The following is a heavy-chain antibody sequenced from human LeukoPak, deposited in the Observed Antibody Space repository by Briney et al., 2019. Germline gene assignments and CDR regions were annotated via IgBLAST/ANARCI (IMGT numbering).Heavy chain of an antibody. Sequence: SETLSLTCTVSGGSISSYYWSWIRQPAGNGLEWIGRIYTSGSTNYNPSLKSRVTMSVDTSKNQFSLKLSSVTAADTAVYYCARASSSWDYYYGMDVWGQGTTVTVSS. J-gene: IGHJ6*02. V-gene: IGHV4-4*07. CDR3: ARASSSWDYYYGMDV. CDR2: IYTSGST. CDR1: GGSISSYY. D-gene: IGHD6-13*01.